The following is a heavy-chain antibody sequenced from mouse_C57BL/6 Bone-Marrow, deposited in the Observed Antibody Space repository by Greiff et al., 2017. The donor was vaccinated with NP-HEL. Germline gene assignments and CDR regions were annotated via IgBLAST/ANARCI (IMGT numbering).Heavy chain of an antibody. J-gene: IGHJ3*01. CDR3: ARSYDYDGAWFAY. CDR2: ISNLAYSI. V-gene: IGHV5-15*01. D-gene: IGHD2-4*01. CDR1: GFTFSDYG. Sequence: EVKLVESGGGLVQPGGSLKLSCAASGFTFSDYGMAWVRQAPRKGPEWVAFISNLAYSIYSADTVTGRFTISRENAKNTLYLEMSSLRSEDTAMYYCARSYDYDGAWFAYWGQGTLVTVSA.